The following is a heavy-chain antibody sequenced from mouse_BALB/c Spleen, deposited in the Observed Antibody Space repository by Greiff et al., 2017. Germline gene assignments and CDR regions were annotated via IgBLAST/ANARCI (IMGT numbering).Heavy chain of an antibody. CDR3: AREDTTAHRGFAY. D-gene: IGHD1-2*01. CDR2: ISSGGSYT. Sequence: DVQLVESGGGLVKPGGSLKLSCAASGFTFSSYAMSWVRQSPEKRLEWVAEISSGGSYTYYPDTVTGRFTISRDNAKNTLYLEMSSLRSEDTAMYYCAREDTTAHRGFAYWGQGTLVTVSA. J-gene: IGHJ3*01. V-gene: IGHV5-9-4*01. CDR1: GFTFSSYA.